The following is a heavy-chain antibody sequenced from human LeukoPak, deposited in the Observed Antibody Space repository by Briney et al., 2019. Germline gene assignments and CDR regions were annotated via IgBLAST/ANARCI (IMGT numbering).Heavy chain of an antibody. CDR1: GYTFTSYG. Sequence: GASVKVSCKASGYTFTSYGISWVRQAPGQGLEWMGWISGYNGNTKYAEKFQGRVTMTTDTPTTTAYLELRSPRSDDTAVYFCAREAYCGGDCYRHFDSWGQGTLVTVSS. CDR3: AREAYCGGDCYRHFDS. D-gene: IGHD2-21*02. V-gene: IGHV1-18*01. J-gene: IGHJ4*02. CDR2: ISGYNGNT.